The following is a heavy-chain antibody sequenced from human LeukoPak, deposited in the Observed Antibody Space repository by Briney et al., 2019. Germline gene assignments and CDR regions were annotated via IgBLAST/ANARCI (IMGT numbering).Heavy chain of an antibody. CDR2: IMTIFGSA. V-gene: IGHV1-69*13. CDR3: ARTLSLDGYNHFDF. D-gene: IGHD5-24*01. Sequence: ASVKVSCKASGYTFTGYYMHWVRQAPGQGLEWMGGIMTIFGSANYAQKFQGRLTITADESTSTTYMELSSLRSEDTAVYYCARTLSLDGYNHFDFWGQGTLVTVSS. CDR1: GYTFTGYY. J-gene: IGHJ4*02.